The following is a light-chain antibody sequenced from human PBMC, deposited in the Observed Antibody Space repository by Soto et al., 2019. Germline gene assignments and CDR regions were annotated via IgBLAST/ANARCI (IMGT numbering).Light chain of an antibody. CDR2: AAS. CDR3: QKYNSAPPGT. CDR1: QVINNY. J-gene: IGKJ3*01. V-gene: IGKV1-27*01. Sequence: DIQMTQSPSSLSASVGDRVTISCRASQVINNYLAWYQQKPGKVPKLLIYAASTLQSGVPSRFSGSGSGTDFTLTISSLQPEDVATYYCQKYNSAPPGTVGPGTKVYV.